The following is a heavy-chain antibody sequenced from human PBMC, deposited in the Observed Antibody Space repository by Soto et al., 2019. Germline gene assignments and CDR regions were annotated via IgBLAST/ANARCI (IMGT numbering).Heavy chain of an antibody. Sequence: PGGSLRLSCTTSGFTFGVFPMSWFRQAPGKGLEWVGFIRNKASGGTTEYAASVKGRFSISRDDSKSIAYLQMNSLKIEDTAVYYCTSAVVGHFDYWGQGTLVTVS. CDR1: GFTFGVFP. D-gene: IGHD6-19*01. CDR2: IRNKASGGTT. J-gene: IGHJ4*02. V-gene: IGHV3-49*03. CDR3: TSAVVGHFDY.